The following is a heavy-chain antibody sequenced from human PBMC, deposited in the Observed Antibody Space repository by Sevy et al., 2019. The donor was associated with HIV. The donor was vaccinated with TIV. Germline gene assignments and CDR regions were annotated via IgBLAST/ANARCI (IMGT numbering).Heavy chain of an antibody. CDR3: ARCPDFDWLQTYYYYYMDV. CDR2: IYYSGST. Sequence: SETLSLTCTVSGGSISSYYWSWIRQPPGKGLEWIGYIYYSGSTNYNPSLKSRVTISVDTSKNQFSLKLSSVTAADTAVYCCARCPDFDWLQTYYYYYMDVWGKGTTVTVSS. CDR1: GGSISSYY. D-gene: IGHD3-9*01. V-gene: IGHV4-59*01. J-gene: IGHJ6*03.